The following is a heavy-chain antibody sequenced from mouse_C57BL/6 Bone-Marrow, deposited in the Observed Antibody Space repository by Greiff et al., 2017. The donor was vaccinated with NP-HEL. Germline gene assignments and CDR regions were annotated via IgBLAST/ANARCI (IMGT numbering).Heavy chain of an antibody. D-gene: IGHD1-1*01. J-gene: IGHJ4*01. Sequence: QVQLQQPGAELVKPGASVKVSCKASGYTFTSYWMHWVKQRPGQGLEWIGRIHPSDSDTNYNQKFKGKATLTVDKSSSTAYMQLSSLTSEDSAVYYCAMGITTVVAHYYAMDYWGQGTSVTVSS. CDR2: IHPSDSDT. CDR3: AMGITTVVAHYYAMDY. V-gene: IGHV1-74*01. CDR1: GYTFTSYW.